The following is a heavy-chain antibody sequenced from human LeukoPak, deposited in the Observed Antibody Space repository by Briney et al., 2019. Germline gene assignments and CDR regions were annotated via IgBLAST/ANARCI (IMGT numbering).Heavy chain of an antibody. CDR2: ISYDGSNK. Sequence: GGSLRLSCAASGFTFSSYGMHWVRQAPGKGLEWVAVISYDGSNKYYADSVKGRFTISRDNSKNTLYLQMNSLRAEDTAVYYRAKDLNSSGAFDYWGQGTLVTVSS. CDR3: AKDLNSSGAFDY. CDR1: GFTFSSYG. J-gene: IGHJ4*02. D-gene: IGHD6-19*01. V-gene: IGHV3-30*18.